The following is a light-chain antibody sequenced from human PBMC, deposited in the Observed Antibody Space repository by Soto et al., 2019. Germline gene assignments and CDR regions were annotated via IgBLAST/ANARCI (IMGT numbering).Light chain of an antibody. CDR1: SSNIGINP. V-gene: IGLV1-44*01. Sequence: QSVLTQPPSASGTPGQRVTISCSGGSSNIGINPVSWYQQLPGTAPNLLIYNNHQRPSGVPDRFSASKSGTSASLAISGLQSEDEADDYCAAWDDSTKSHVVFGGGTKVTVL. CDR3: AAWDDSTKSHVV. J-gene: IGLJ2*01. CDR2: NNH.